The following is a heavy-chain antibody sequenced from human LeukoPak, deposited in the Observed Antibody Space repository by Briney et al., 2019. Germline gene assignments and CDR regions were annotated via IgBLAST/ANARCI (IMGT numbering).Heavy chain of an antibody. J-gene: IGHJ4*02. V-gene: IGHV4-61*08. Sequence: PSETLSLTCTVSGGSISSGDYYWSWIRQPPGKGLEWIGYIYYSGSTNYNPSLKSRVTISVDTSKNQFSLKLSSVTAADTAVYYCARDRDGITGTTYFDYWGQGILVTVSS. D-gene: IGHD1-20*01. CDR2: IYYSGST. CDR1: GGSISSGDYY. CDR3: ARDRDGITGTTYFDY.